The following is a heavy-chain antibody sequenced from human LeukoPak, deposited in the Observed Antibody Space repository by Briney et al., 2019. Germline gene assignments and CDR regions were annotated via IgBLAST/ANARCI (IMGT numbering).Heavy chain of an antibody. Sequence: GGSLRLSCAASGFTFSSYCMTWVRQGPGKGLEWVANIKPGGSEKYYVDSVKGRFTISRDNAKNTLYLQMNSLRVEDTAVYYCARLGLPDYWGQGTLVTVSS. J-gene: IGHJ4*02. CDR2: IKPGGSEK. V-gene: IGHV3-7*03. CDR3: ARLGLPDY. D-gene: IGHD2-21*01. CDR1: GFTFSSYC.